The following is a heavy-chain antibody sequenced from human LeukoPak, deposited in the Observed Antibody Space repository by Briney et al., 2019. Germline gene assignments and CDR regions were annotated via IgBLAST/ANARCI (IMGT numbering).Heavy chain of an antibody. D-gene: IGHD3-22*01. J-gene: IGHJ4*02. CDR1: GYTFTSYD. Sequence: GASVKVSCKASGYTFTSYDINWVRQATGQGLEWMGWMNPNSGNTGYAQKFQGRVTITRNTSISTAYMELSSLRSEDTAVYYCARGNFDSSGYYYGLDYWGQGTLVTVSS. V-gene: IGHV1-8*03. CDR2: MNPNSGNT. CDR3: ARGNFDSSGYYYGLDY.